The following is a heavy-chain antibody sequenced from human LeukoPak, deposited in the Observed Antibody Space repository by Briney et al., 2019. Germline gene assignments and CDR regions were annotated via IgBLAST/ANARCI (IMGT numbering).Heavy chain of an antibody. CDR1: GFTFSRYS. J-gene: IGHJ4*02. D-gene: IGHD3-22*01. CDR2: ISGSGGST. V-gene: IGHV3-23*01. CDR3: AKVWYYDSSGFYPYDY. Sequence: GGSLRLSCAASGFTFSRYSMNWVRQAPGKGLEWVSAISGSGGSTYYADSVKGRFTISRDNSKNTLYVQMNSLRAEDTAVYYCAKVWYYDSSGFYPYDYWGQGTLVTVSS.